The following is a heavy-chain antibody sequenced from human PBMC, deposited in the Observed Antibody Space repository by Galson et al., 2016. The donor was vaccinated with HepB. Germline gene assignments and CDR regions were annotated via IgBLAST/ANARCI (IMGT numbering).Heavy chain of an antibody. CDR3: AKLMGDWGDRSTGFVDY. Sequence: SLRLSCAASGFTFSSYIMSWVRQAPGKRLEWVAAISGSGYDTYYTDAAKGRFTISKDKSKNTVYLHMNNLRAEDTAIYYCAKLMGDWGDRSTGFVDYWGQGTLVTVSS. V-gene: IGHV3-23*01. CDR1: GFTFSSYI. CDR2: ISGSGYDT. D-gene: IGHD1-1*01. J-gene: IGHJ4*02.